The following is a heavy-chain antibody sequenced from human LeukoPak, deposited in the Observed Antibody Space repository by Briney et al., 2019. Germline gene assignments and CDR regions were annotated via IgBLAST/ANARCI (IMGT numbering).Heavy chain of an antibody. CDR2: LRDDGET. Sequence: GGSLRLSCAASGFIFSNYAMSWVRQAPARGLEWVSSLRDDGETFYADSVKGRFTLSRDDARNKVYLQLSNVRVEDSAVYYCAKASWVSTADAVLWGQGTLGTVYS. V-gene: IGHV3-23*01. J-gene: IGHJ4*02. CDR1: GFIFSNYA. CDR3: AKASWVSTADAVL. D-gene: IGHD3-16*01.